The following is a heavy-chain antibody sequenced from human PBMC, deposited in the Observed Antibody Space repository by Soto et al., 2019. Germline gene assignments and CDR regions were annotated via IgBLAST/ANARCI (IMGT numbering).Heavy chain of an antibody. CDR2: IYWNDDK. CDR3: AHRLRHKNWNYVWGGWFDP. J-gene: IGHJ5*02. CDR1: GFSLSTSGVG. Sequence: QITLKESGPPLVNPTQTLTLTCTFSGFSLSTSGVGVGWIRQPPGKALEWLALIYWNDDKRYSPSLKSRLTITKDTSKNQVVLTMTNMDPVDTATYYCAHRLRHKNWNYVWGGWFDPWGQGTLVTVSS. V-gene: IGHV2-5*01. D-gene: IGHD1-7*01.